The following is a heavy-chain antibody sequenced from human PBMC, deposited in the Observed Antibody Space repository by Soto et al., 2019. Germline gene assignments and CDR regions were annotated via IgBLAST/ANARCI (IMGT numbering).Heavy chain of an antibody. CDR3: AKDSGGGPHHHYYGLDV. CDR1: GFTFSDFG. J-gene: IGHJ6*02. Sequence: GGSLRLSCAASGFTFSDFGIHWVRQAPGKGLECVAFMSYEGYNKWSADSVKGRSTISRDNSKNTVDLQMSSLRPEDTAVYYCAKDSGGGPHHHYYGLDVRGQGTTVTVYS. CDR2: MSYEGYNK. D-gene: IGHD2-15*01. V-gene: IGHV3-30*18.